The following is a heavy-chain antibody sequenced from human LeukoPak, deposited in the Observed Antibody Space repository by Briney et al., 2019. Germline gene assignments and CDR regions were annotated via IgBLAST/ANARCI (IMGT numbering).Heavy chain of an antibody. CDR2: ISYDGSNK. Sequence: PGRSLRLSCAASGFTFSSYAMHWVRQAPGKGLACVAVISYDGSNKYYADSVKGRFTISRDNSKNTLYLQMNSLRAEDTAVYYCARATTDYDILTGTDAFDIWGQGTMVTVSS. CDR3: ARATTDYDILTGTDAFDI. D-gene: IGHD3-9*01. V-gene: IGHV3-30-3*01. CDR1: GFTFSSYA. J-gene: IGHJ3*02.